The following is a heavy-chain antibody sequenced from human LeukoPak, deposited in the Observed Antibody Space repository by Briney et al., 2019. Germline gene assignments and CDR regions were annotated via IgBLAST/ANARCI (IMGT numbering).Heavy chain of an antibody. CDR2: IKNDGSEK. V-gene: IGHV3-7*04. Sequence: GGSPRLSCVASGFTFSSEYMGWARQAPGKGLEWVANIKNDGSEKFYVGSVRGRFTISRDNAKNSLYLQLDSLRVEDTGVYYCARAYPQGYWGQGTLITVSS. CDR3: ARAYPQGY. J-gene: IGHJ4*02. D-gene: IGHD3-16*01. CDR1: GFTFSSEY.